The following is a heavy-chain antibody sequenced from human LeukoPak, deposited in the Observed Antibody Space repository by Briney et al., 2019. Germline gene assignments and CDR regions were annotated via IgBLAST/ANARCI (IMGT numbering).Heavy chain of an antibody. CDR2: INGDGRST. CDR1: GVTFSNYW. V-gene: IGHV3-74*01. CDR3: ATVVTDTPVDY. D-gene: IGHD2-15*01. Sequence: PGGSLRLSCAASGVTFSNYWMHWVRHAPGKGLVWVSRINGDGRSTHYADSVQGRFTISRDNAKNTVYLQMNSLRAEDTAVYYCATVVTDTPVDYWGQGTLVTVSS. J-gene: IGHJ4*02.